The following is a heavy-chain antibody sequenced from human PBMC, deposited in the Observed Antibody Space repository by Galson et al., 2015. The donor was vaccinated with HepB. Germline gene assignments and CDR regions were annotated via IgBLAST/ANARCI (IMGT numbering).Heavy chain of an antibody. V-gene: IGHV3-11*01. D-gene: IGHD2-2*01. Sequence: SLRLSCAASGFTFSDYYMTWIRQAPGKGLEWISYITISGSDTYYADSVKGRFTISRDNAKNSLYLQMNSLRAEDTAVYYCARGTALAYCSTTSCFAPSDYWGQGTLVTGSA. CDR3: ARGTALAYCSTTSCFAPSDY. CDR2: ITISGSDT. J-gene: IGHJ4*02. CDR1: GFTFSDYY.